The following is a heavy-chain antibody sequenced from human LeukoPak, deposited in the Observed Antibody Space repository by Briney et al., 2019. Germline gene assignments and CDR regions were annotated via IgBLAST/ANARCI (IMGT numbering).Heavy chain of an antibody. CDR1: GGSFSGYY. Sequence: SETLSLTCAVYGGSFSGYYWSWIRQPPGKGLEWIRVINHSGSTNYNPSLKSRVTISVDTSKNQFSLKLSSVTAADTAVYYCARARYCSSTSCYDYWGQGTLVTVSS. CDR3: ARARYCSSTSCYDY. D-gene: IGHD2-2*01. J-gene: IGHJ4*02. CDR2: INHSGST. V-gene: IGHV4-34*01.